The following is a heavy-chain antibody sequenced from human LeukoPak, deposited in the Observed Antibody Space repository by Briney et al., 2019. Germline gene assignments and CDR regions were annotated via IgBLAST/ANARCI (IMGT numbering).Heavy chain of an antibody. CDR2: IYYSGST. CDR1: GGSISSSSYY. V-gene: IGHV4-39*01. CDR3: ARLEAAMGVFDY. J-gene: IGHJ4*02. D-gene: IGHD5-18*01. Sequence: SETLSLTCTVSGGSISSSSYYWGWIRQPPGKGLEWIGSIYYSGSTYYNPSLKSRVTISVDTSKNQLSLKLSSVTAADTAVYYCARLEAAMGVFDYWGQGTLVTVSS.